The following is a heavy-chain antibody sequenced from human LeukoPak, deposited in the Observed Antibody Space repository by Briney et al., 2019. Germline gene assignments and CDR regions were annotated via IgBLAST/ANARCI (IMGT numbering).Heavy chain of an antibody. V-gene: IGHV3-23*01. CDR1: GFTFSSYD. Sequence: GGSLRLSCAASGFTFSSYDMSWVRQAPGKGLEWVSGISGSGGSTYYADSVKGRFTISRDNSKNTLYLQMNSLRAEDTAVYYCAGRTGSTGSFDYWGQGTLVTVSS. CDR3: AGRTGSTGSFDY. D-gene: IGHD7-27*01. J-gene: IGHJ4*02. CDR2: ISGSGGST.